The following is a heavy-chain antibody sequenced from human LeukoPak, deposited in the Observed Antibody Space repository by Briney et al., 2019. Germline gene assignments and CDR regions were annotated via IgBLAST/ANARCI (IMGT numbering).Heavy chain of an antibody. V-gene: IGHV1-8*01. Sequence: ASVKVSCKASGYTFTSFDINWVRQATGQGFEWMGWMNPNSGNTGYAQKFQGRVTMTRNTSISTAYMELSSLRSEDTAVYYCARDPDYGDYPAFDIWGQGTMVTVSS. CDR2: MNPNSGNT. D-gene: IGHD4-17*01. CDR1: GYTFTSFD. CDR3: ARDPDYGDYPAFDI. J-gene: IGHJ3*02.